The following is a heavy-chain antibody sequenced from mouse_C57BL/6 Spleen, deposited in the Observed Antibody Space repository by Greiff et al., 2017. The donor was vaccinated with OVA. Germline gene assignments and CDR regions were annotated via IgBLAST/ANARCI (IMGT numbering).Heavy chain of an antibody. D-gene: IGHD1-1*01. J-gene: IGHJ4*01. CDR1: GYTFTSYW. CDR3: ARGGYYYGSSYGYAMDY. V-gene: IGHV1-53*01. Sequence: QVQLQQPGTELVKPGASVKLSCKASGYTFTSYWMHWVKQRPGQGLEWIGNINPSNGGTNYNEKFKSKATLTVDKSSSPAYMQLSSLTSEDSAVYYCARGGYYYGSSYGYAMDYWGQGTSVTVSS. CDR2: INPSNGGT.